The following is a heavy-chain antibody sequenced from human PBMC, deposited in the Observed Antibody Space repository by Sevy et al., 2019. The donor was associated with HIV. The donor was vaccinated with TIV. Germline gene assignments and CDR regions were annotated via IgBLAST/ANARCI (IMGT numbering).Heavy chain of an antibody. V-gene: IGHV3-23*01. Sequence: GGSLSPSFAASGFTFSSYAMSWVRQAPGKGLEWASAISGSGGSTNNADSVKGGFTISRDNSKNTLYLQMNSLRAEDTAVYYCAKSPQYYDILTGYYVAEYFQHWGQGTLVTVSS. CDR1: GFTFSSYA. CDR2: ISGSGGST. J-gene: IGHJ1*01. D-gene: IGHD3-9*01. CDR3: AKSPQYYDILTGYYVAEYFQH.